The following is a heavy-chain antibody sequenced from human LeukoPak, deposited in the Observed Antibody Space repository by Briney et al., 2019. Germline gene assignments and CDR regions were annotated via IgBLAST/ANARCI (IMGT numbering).Heavy chain of an antibody. CDR2: ISGSGGST. CDR3: ANHYGSGSYETLDY. D-gene: IGHD3-10*01. Sequence: GGSLRLSCTASGFTFSSYAMSWVRQAPGKGLEWVSAISGSGGSTYYADSVKGRFTISRDNSKNTLHLQMNSLRAEDTAVYYCANHYGSGSYETLDYWGQGTLVTVSS. V-gene: IGHV3-23*01. J-gene: IGHJ4*02. CDR1: GFTFSSYA.